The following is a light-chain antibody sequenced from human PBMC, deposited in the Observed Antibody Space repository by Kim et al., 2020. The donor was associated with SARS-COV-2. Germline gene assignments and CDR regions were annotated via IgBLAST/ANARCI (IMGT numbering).Light chain of an antibody. Sequence: PPPSSSFPPGRSVTIVCSGSRSNIGRNSVNWYQQLPGTAPNLLIYNNNRRPSGVPDRFSGSKSGTSASLAISGLQSEDEANYYCATWDDGLNGVMFGGGTQLTVL. V-gene: IGLV1-44*01. CDR3: ATWDDGLNGVM. CDR2: NNN. CDR1: RSNIGRNS. J-gene: IGLJ3*02.